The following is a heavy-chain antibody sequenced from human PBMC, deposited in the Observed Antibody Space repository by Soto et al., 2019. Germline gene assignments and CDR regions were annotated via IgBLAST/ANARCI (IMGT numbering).Heavy chain of an antibody. CDR1: GGSISSGGYS. CDR3: ARLALYCGGDCYPDY. D-gene: IGHD2-21*02. J-gene: IGHJ4*02. V-gene: IGHV4-30-2*01. Sequence: SETLSLTCAVSGGSISSGGYSWSWIRQPPGKGLEWIGYIYHSGSTYYNPSLKSRVPISVDRSKNQFSLKLSSVTAADTAVYYCARLALYCGGDCYPDYWGQGTLVTVSS. CDR2: IYHSGST.